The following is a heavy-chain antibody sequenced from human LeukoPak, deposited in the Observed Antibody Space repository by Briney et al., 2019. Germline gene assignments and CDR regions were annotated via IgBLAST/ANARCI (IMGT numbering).Heavy chain of an antibody. CDR2: IIPIFGTA. Sequence: SVKVSCKASGGTFSSYAISWVRQAPGQGLEWMGGIIPIFGTANYAQKSQGRVTITADESTSTAYMELSSLRSEDTAVYYCTTDGPRWADNFDYWGQGTLVTVSS. D-gene: IGHD5-24*01. CDR1: GGTFSSYA. J-gene: IGHJ4*02. CDR3: TTDGPRWADNFDY. V-gene: IGHV1-69*13.